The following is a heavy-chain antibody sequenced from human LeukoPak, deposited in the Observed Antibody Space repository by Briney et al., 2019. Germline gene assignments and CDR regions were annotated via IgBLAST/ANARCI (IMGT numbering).Heavy chain of an antibody. V-gene: IGHV3-23*01. Sequence: GGSLRLSCAASGFAFSAHWMQWVRQAPGKGLEWVSAISGSGGSTYYADSVKGRFTISRDNSKNTLYLQMNSLRAEDTAVYYCAKDAYYDGGNWFDPWGQGTLVTVSS. J-gene: IGHJ5*02. CDR2: ISGSGGST. D-gene: IGHD3-22*01. CDR3: AKDAYYDGGNWFDP. CDR1: GFAFSAHW.